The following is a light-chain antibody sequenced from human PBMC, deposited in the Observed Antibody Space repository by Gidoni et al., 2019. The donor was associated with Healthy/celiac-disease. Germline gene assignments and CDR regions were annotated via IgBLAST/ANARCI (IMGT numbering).Light chain of an antibody. CDR2: AAS. J-gene: IGKJ2*01. CDR3: QQSYSTLYT. Sequence: DIQMTQSPSSLSASVGDRVTITCRASQSISSYLNWYQQKPGKAPKLLIYAASSLQSGVPSRFSGSGSGTDLTLTSSSLQPEDFATYYCQQSYSTLYTFGQXTKLEIK. CDR1: QSISSY. V-gene: IGKV1-39*01.